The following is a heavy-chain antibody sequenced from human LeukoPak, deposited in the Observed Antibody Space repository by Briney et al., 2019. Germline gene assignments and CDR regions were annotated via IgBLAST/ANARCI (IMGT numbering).Heavy chain of an antibody. CDR2: IYTSGSS. CDR3: ARAGMTTVTDFDY. Sequence: PSETLSLTCTVPGGSISSYYWSWLRQPAGKGLEWIGRIYTSGSSNYNPSLKSRVTMSVDTSKNQFSLKLSSVTAADTAVYYCARAGMTTVTDFDYWGQGTLVTVSS. D-gene: IGHD4-17*01. CDR1: GGSISSYY. V-gene: IGHV4-4*07. J-gene: IGHJ4*02.